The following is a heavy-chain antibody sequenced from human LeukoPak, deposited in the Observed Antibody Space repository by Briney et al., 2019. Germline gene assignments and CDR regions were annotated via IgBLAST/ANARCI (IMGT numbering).Heavy chain of an antibody. D-gene: IGHD3-22*01. CDR3: ARDRSPHYYDSSGYGAFNV. Sequence: GGSLRLSCTSSGFDFNTFAMNWVRQAPGKGLEWVSGISASGSRTYYGGAAKGRFTISRDDSKNMLFLGMNNLRAEDTARYFCARDRSPHYYDSSGYGAFNVWGQGTMVTVSS. CDR1: GFDFNTFA. J-gene: IGHJ3*01. CDR2: ISASGSRT. V-gene: IGHV3-23*01.